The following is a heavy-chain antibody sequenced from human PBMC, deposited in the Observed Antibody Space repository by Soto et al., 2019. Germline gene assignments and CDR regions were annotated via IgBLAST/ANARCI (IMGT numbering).Heavy chain of an antibody. V-gene: IGHV3-7*03. CDR1: GFPFSTYW. D-gene: IGHD2-2*01. CDR3: AKDWRYCSATSCPLAEYFQH. CDR2: IKQDGSEK. J-gene: IGHJ1*01. Sequence: EVQLVESGGGLVQPGGSLRLSCAASGFPFSTYWMNWVRQAPGKGLEWVANIKQDGSEKYYVDSVKGRFTISRDNARGSLYMQMNSLRAEDTAVYYCAKDWRYCSATSCPLAEYFQHWGQGTLVTVSS.